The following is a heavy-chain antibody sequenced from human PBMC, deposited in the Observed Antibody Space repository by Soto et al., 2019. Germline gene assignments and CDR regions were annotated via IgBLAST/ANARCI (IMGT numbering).Heavy chain of an antibody. J-gene: IGHJ3*02. CDR2: IYNGGRT. CDR3: ARARRDSSGYYLI. Sequence: SETLSLTCTVSGGSISDHYYMWIRQSPGKGLEYIGYIYNGGRTDYNPSLKSRVIISVDTSKNQFSLKLSSVTAADTAVYYCARARRDSSGYYLIWGQGTMVTVSS. D-gene: IGHD3-22*01. V-gene: IGHV4-59*11. CDR1: GGSISDHY.